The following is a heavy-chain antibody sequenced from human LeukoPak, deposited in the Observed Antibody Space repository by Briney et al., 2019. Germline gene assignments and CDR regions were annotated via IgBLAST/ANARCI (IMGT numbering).Heavy chain of an antibody. D-gene: IGHD7-27*01. Sequence: GGSLRLSCAVSGFTFSSYWMHWVRQAPGKGLEWVASVPFDGSWAESVQGRFSISRDNFRNTLYLYMSSLRPEDTAVYYCVGELGVKSFDYWGQGTLVTVSS. CDR2: VPFDGS. J-gene: IGHJ4*02. CDR1: GFTFSSYW. CDR3: VGELGVKSFDY. V-gene: IGHV3-30*03.